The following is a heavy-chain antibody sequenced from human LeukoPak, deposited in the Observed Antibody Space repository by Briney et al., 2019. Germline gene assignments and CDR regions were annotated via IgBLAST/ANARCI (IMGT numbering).Heavy chain of an antibody. Sequence: GGSLRLSCSASGFTFSSYTMHWVRQAPGKGLEYVSAISSNGGSTYYADSVKGRFTISRDNSKNTLYLQMSSLRAEDTAVYYCVKDQDGYDLFYGMDVWGKGTTVTVSS. CDR3: VKDQDGYDLFYGMDV. V-gene: IGHV3-64D*06. D-gene: IGHD5-12*01. J-gene: IGHJ6*04. CDR1: GFTFSSYT. CDR2: ISSNGGST.